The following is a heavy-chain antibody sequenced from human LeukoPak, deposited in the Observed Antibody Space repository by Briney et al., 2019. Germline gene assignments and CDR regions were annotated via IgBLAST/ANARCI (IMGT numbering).Heavy chain of an antibody. CDR2: IIPIFGTA. CDR1: GGTFSSYA. J-gene: IGHJ4*02. Sequence: ASVKVSCKASGGTFSSYAISWVRQAPGQGLEWMGGIIPIFGTANYAQKFQGRVTITADESTSTAYMELSSLRSEDTAVYYCARGGYSGYDLITGGFDYWGQGTLVTVSS. V-gene: IGHV1-69*13. CDR3: ARGGYSGYDLITGGFDY. D-gene: IGHD5-12*01.